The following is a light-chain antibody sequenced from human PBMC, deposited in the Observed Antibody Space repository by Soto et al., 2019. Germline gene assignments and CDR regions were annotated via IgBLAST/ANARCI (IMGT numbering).Light chain of an antibody. V-gene: IGLV2-23*02. CDR1: NSDVGSYNL. Sequence: SVLSPPASECGSTAESTATSCTGTNSDVGSYNLVSWYQQHPGKAPKLMIYEVSKRPSGVSNRFSGSKSGNTASLTISGLQAEDEADYCCCSYAGSSTYVFGTGTKVTVL. CDR3: CSYAGSSTYV. CDR2: EVS. J-gene: IGLJ1*01.